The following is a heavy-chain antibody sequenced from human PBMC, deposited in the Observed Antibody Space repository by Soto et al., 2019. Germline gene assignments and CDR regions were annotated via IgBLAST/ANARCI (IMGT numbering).Heavy chain of an antibody. CDR1: GGSISSGGYS. V-gene: IGHV4-30-2*01. Sequence: SETLSLTCAVSGGSISSGGYSWSWIRQPPGKGLEWIGYMYHSGSTYYNPSLKSRVTISRDNSKNTLYLQMNSLRAEDTAVYYCANGRYSGSYYGGAFDIWGQGAMVTVSS. J-gene: IGHJ3*02. CDR3: ANGRYSGSYYGGAFDI. D-gene: IGHD1-26*01. CDR2: MYHSGST.